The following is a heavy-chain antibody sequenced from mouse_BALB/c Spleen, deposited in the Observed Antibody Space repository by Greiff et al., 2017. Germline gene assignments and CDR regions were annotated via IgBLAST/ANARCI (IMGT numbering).Heavy chain of an antibody. CDR3: ARQGHYYGYWYFDV. J-gene: IGHJ1*01. CDR1: EYEFPSHD. CDR2: INSDGGST. D-gene: IGHD1-2*01. Sequence: EVKLMESGGGLVQPGESLKLSCESNEYEFPSHDMSWVRKTPEKRLELVAAINSDGGSTYYPDTMERRFIISRDNTKKTLYLQMSSLRSEDTALYYCARQGHYYGYWYFDVWGAGTTVTVSS. V-gene: IGHV5-2*01.